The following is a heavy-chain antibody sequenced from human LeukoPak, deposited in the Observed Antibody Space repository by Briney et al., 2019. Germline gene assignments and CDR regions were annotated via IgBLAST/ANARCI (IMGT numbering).Heavy chain of an antibody. V-gene: IGHV3-23*01. D-gene: IGHD4-23*01. CDR2: IGGSGGST. J-gene: IGHJ4*02. CDR3: AKDRGGTTTYYFDY. CDR1: GFTFSSYA. Sequence: GGSLRLSCAASGFTFSSYAMNWVRQAPGKGLEWVSVIGGSGGSTYYADSVKGRFTISRDNSKNTLYLQMNSLRAEDTAVYYCAKDRGGTTTYYFDYWGQGTLVTVSS.